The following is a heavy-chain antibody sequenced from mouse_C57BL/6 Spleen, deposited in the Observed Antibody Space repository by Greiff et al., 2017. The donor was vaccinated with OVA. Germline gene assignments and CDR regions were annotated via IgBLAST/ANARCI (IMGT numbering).Heavy chain of an antibody. CDR3: RAITTVVAPYYFDY. CDR2: YPGSGNTY. CDR1: YTFTDYYM. J-gene: IGHJ2*01. Sequence: VQLQQSGPELVKPGASVKMSCKASGYTFTDYYMHWVKQKPGKGLEWIGEIYPGSGNTYYNEKFKGKATLTADTSSSTAYMQLSSLTSEDSAVYFCARAITTVVAPYYFDYWGQGTTLTVSS. D-gene: IGHD1-1*01. V-gene: IGHV1-83*01.